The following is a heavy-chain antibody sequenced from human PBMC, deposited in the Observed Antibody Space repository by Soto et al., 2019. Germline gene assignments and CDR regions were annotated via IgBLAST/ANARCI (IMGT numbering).Heavy chain of an antibody. CDR2: ISYDGSNK. V-gene: IGHV3-30*18. Sequence: QVQLVESGGGVVQPGRSLRLSCAASGFTFSSYGMHWVRQAPGKGLEWVAVISYDGSNKYYADSVKGRFTISRDNSKNTLYLQMNSLRAEDTAVYYCAKVTAEWLVQGGGFDYWGQGTLVTVSS. J-gene: IGHJ4*02. CDR1: GFTFSSYG. CDR3: AKVTAEWLVQGGGFDY. D-gene: IGHD6-19*01.